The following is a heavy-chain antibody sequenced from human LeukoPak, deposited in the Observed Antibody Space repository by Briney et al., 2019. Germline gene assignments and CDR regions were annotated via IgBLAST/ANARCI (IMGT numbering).Heavy chain of an antibody. CDR1: GYTFTSYD. CDR3: ARGFGRGYYGSGSRYYYMDV. J-gene: IGHJ6*03. V-gene: IGHV1-2*02. Sequence: GASVKVSCKATGYTFTSYDINWVRQATGQGLEWMGWINPNSGGTNYAQKFQGRVTMTRDTSISTAYMELSRLRSDDTAVYYRARGFGRGYYGSGSRYYYMDVWGKGTTVTISS. D-gene: IGHD3-10*01. CDR2: INPNSGGT.